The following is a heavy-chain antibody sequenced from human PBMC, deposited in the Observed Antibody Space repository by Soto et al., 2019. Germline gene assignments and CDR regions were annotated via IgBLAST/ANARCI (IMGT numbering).Heavy chain of an antibody. CDR1: GFTVSSNY. V-gene: IGHV3-53*04. CDR2: IYSGGST. Sequence: GGSLRLSCAASGFTVSSNYMSWVRQAPGKGLEWVSVIYSGGSTYYADSVKGRFTISRHNSKNTLYLQMNSLRAEDTAVYYCVSLGTLQTYYFDYWGQGTLVTVSS. D-gene: IGHD3-16*01. J-gene: IGHJ4*02. CDR3: VSLGTLQTYYFDY.